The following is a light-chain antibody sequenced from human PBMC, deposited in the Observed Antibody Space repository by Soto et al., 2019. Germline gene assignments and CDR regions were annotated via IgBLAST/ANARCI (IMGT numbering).Light chain of an antibody. CDR3: HQSYNPPPGT. CDR2: RAS. V-gene: IGKV1-39*01. Sequence: DIQMTQSPSSLSASVGDRVTISCRASQTISTSLNWYQQKPGTAPRLLIYRASSVKSGVPPRFTGSGAGREFTLTISSLRPEDIASYGCHQSYNPPPGTFGQGTKVEV. CDR1: QTISTS. J-gene: IGKJ1*01.